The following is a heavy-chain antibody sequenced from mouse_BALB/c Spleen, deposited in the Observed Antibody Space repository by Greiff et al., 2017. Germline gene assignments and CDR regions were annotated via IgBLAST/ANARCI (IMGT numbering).Heavy chain of an antibody. J-gene: IGHJ4*01. Sequence: EVQLVESGGGLVQPGGSRKLSCAASGFTFSSFGMHWVRQAPEKGLEWVAYISSGSSTIYYAGTVKGRFTISRDNPKNTLFLQMTSLRSEDTAMYYCARYYYGSSYVEAMDYWGQGTSVTVSS. CDR2: ISSGSSTI. CDR1: GFTFSSFG. D-gene: IGHD1-1*01. CDR3: ARYYYGSSYVEAMDY. V-gene: IGHV5-17*02.